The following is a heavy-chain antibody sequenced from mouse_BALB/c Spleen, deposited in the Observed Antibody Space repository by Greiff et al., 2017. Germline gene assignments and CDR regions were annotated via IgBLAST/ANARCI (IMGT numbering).Heavy chain of an antibody. J-gene: IGHJ3*01. Sequence: DVMLVESGGGLVQPGGSLKLSCAASGFTFSSYGMSWVRQTPDKRLELVATINSNGGSTYYPDSVKGRFTISRDNAKNTLYLQMSSLKSEDTAMYYCARGGYGSSLAYWGQGTLVTVSA. CDR3: ARGGYGSSLAY. D-gene: IGHD1-1*01. V-gene: IGHV5-6-3*01. CDR2: INSNGGST. CDR1: GFTFSSYG.